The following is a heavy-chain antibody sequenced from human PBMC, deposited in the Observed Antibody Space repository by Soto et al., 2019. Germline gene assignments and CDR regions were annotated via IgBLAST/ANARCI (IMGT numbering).Heavy chain of an antibody. Sequence: QVQLVQSGAEVKKPGASMKVSCKTSGYTFTSYGISWVRQGPGQGLEWMGWISGYNGNTNYAQKFQGRVTMTTDTSTSTAYMELRSLTSDDTAVYYCARGKFAVTAVDYWGQGSLVTVSS. CDR3: ARGKFAVTAVDY. J-gene: IGHJ4*02. V-gene: IGHV1-18*01. D-gene: IGHD4-17*01. CDR2: ISGYNGNT. CDR1: GYTFTSYG.